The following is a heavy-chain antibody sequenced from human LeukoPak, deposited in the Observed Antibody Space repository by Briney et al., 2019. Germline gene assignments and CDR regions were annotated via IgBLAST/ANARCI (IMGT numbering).Heavy chain of an antibody. CDR3: ARHLIAYSSSPSRTYYYYYMDV. CDR2: IYPGDSDT. D-gene: IGHD6-6*01. CDR1: GYSFTSYW. V-gene: IGHV5-51*07. Sequence: GESLKISCKGSGYSFTSYWIGWVHQMPGKGLEWMGIIYPGDSDTRYSPSFQGQVTISADKSISTAYLQWSSLKASDTAMYYCARHLIAYSSSPSRTYYYYYMDVWGKGTTVTVSS. J-gene: IGHJ6*03.